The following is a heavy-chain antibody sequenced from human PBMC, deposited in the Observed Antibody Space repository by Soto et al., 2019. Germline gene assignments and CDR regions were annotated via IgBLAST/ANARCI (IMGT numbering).Heavy chain of an antibody. CDR3: ARVPMRELPRHAFDI. V-gene: IGHV4-34*01. CDR1: GGSFSGYY. D-gene: IGHD1-26*01. CDR2: INHSGST. Sequence: SETLSLTCAVYGGSFSGYYSSWIRQPPGKGLEWIGEINHSGSTNYNPSLKSRVTISVDTSKNQFSLKLSSVTAADTAVYYCARVPMRELPRHAFDIWGQGTMVTVSS. J-gene: IGHJ3*02.